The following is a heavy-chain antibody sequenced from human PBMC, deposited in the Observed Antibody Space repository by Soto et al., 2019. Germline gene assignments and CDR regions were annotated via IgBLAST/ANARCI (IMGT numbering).Heavy chain of an antibody. CDR1: GFIFSRYG. CDR2: ISYDGGER. J-gene: IGHJ4*02. D-gene: IGHD2-21*02. CDR3: ARDLPLYCRGDCNFDF. V-gene: IGHV3-30*03. Sequence: RRLSCGGSGFIFSRYGMHWVRQAPGKGLEWVTGISYDGGERFYADSVKGRFTISRDNSKNRLDLQMSSLRPEDTAVYYCARDLPLYCRGDCNFDFWGQGTLVTVPS.